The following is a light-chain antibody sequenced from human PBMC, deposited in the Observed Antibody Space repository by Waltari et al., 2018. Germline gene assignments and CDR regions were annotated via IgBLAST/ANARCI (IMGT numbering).Light chain of an antibody. CDR1: QSVGNY. CDR2: AAS. J-gene: IGKJ4*01. V-gene: IGKV1-39*01. Sequence: IQMTQSPSSLSASVAVGVTITCRASQSVGNYLNWYQQRPGQAPKVLIYAASTLQSGVPSRFSGSGSGTDFTLTINSLQPEDLSTYYCQQTYSAPLSFGEGTKVEMK. CDR3: QQTYSAPLS.